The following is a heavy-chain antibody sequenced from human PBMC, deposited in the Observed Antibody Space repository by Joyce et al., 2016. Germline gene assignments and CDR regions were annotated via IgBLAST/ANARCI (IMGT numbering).Heavy chain of an antibody. CDR3: ARNGAYSQDS. V-gene: IGHV4-4*02. J-gene: IGHJ5*01. D-gene: IGHD5-12*01. CDR1: GCSISSAHW. Sequence: QVQLQESGPGLVKPSGTLSLTCAVSGCSISSAHWWSWVRQPPGKGLEWIGESYLGGSTTYNPSLKSRVTISVDKSKNQLSLKMNSVTAADTAVYYCARNGAYSQDSWGQGTLVTVSS. CDR2: SYLGGST.